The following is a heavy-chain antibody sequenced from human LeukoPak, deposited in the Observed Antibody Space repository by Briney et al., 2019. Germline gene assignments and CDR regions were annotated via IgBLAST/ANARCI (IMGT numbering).Heavy chain of an antibody. CDR1: RFTFSIYW. V-gene: IGHV3-74*01. CDR2: INGDGTYT. J-gene: IGHJ5*02. D-gene: IGHD1-26*01. CDR3: VRGSAGMSPALGS. Sequence: GGSLSLSWVASRFTFSIYWMHWVRQGPGKWLVWVSRINGDGTYTDYAESVKGRFTFSRDNAKNTLYLQMNSLRAEDTAVYYCVRGSAGMSPALGSWGQGTLVTVSS.